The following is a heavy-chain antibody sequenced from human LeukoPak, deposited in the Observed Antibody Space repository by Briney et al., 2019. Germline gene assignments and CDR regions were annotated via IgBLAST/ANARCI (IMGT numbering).Heavy chain of an antibody. J-gene: IGHJ4*02. CDR1: GFTFSSYA. CDR3: VVGFDRSGYYYYFDF. V-gene: IGHV3-23*01. D-gene: IGHD3-22*01. CDR2: ISGTGGST. Sequence: GGSLRLSCAASGFTFSSYAMSWVRQAPGKGLEWVSTISGTGGSTYYADSVKGRFTISRDNSKNTLFLQMNSLRVEDTAVYYCVVGFDRSGYYYYFDFWGQGTLVTVSS.